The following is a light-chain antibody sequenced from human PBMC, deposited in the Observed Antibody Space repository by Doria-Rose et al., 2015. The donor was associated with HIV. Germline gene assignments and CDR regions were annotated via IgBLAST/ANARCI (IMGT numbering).Light chain of an antibody. CDR3: QQTYSSPKWT. J-gene: IGKJ1*01. Sequence: TQSPSSLSASIGDRVTITCRASQTVSTYLNWFQQDPGKAPKLLIYAASRLQSGVPSRFSGSGSGTDFTPTISGLQPGDFATYYCQQTYSSPKWTCGQGTKGEMK. CDR1: QTVSTY. CDR2: AAS. V-gene: IGKV1-39*01.